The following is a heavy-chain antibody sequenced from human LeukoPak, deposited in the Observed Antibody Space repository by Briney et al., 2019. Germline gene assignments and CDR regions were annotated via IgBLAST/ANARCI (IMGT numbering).Heavy chain of an antibody. D-gene: IGHD4-17*01. J-gene: IGHJ4*02. V-gene: IGHV4-34*01. Sequence: KSSETLSLTCAVYGGSFSGYYWSWIRQPPGKGLEWIGEINHSGSTNYNPSLKSRVTISVDTSKNQFSLKLSSVTAADTAVYYCASHDYGVPAGVYRYWGQGTLVTVSS. CDR3: ASHDYGVPAGVYRY. CDR2: INHSGST. CDR1: GGSFSGYY.